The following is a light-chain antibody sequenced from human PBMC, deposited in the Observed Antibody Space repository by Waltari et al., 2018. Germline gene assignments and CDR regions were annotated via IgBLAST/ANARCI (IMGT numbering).Light chain of an antibody. CDR3: QQYYSYPYT. CDR2: AAS. Sequence: AIRMTQSPSSLSASTGDRVTIPCRASQGIRSYLAWYQQKPGKAPKLLIYAASTLQSGVPSRFSGSVSGTDFTLTISCLQSEDFATYYCQQYYSYPYTFGQGTKLEIK. CDR1: QGIRSY. V-gene: IGKV1-8*01. J-gene: IGKJ2*01.